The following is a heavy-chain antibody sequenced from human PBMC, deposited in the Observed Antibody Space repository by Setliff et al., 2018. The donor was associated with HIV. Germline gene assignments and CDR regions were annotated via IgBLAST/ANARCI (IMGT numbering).Heavy chain of an antibody. J-gene: IGHJ4*02. Sequence: ASVKVSCKASGYTFTGYYMHRVRQAPGQGREWMGWIHPNNGGTNYPQKLQGRVTMSRDTSTNTVYMEMLGLTSQDTAVYYCVSDRETVSISGVDVPYFDYWGQGTQVTVSS. D-gene: IGHD3-3*01. CDR3: VSDRETVSISGVDVPYFDY. CDR2: IHPNNGGT. V-gene: IGHV1-2*02. CDR1: GYTFTGYY.